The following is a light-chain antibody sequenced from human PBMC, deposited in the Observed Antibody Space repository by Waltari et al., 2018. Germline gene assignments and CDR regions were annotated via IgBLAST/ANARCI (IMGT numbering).Light chain of an antibody. V-gene: IGLV2-14*03. Sequence: QSALTQPASVSGSPGQSITISCTGTSSDIGAYNFFSWYQKHPGKAPKVMIYDANNRPSGVSSRFSGSKSGNTASLTISGLQAEDEADYYCSSYTTGSTRYVFGSGTKVTVL. CDR1: SSDIGAYNF. J-gene: IGLJ1*01. CDR2: DAN. CDR3: SSYTTGSTRYV.